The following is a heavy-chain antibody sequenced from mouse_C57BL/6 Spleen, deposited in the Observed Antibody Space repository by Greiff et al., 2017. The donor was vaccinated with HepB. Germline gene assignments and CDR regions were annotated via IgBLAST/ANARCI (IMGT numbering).Heavy chain of an antibody. CDR2: IHPNSGST. CDR1: GYTFTSYW. CDR3: ARSNWDEGYAMDY. Sequence: QVQLKQPGAELVKPGASVKLSCKASGYTFTSYWMHWVKQRPGQGLEWIGMIHPNSGSTNYNEKFKSKATLTVDKSSSTAYMQLSSLTSEDSAVYYCARSNWDEGYAMDYWGQGTSVTVSS. V-gene: IGHV1-64*01. J-gene: IGHJ4*01. D-gene: IGHD4-1*01.